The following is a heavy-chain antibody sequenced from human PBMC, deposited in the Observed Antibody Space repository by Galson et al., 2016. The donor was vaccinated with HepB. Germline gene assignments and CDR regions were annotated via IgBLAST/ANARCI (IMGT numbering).Heavy chain of an antibody. J-gene: IGHJ3*01. D-gene: IGHD3-10*01. Sequence: GRFTVSRDNSRNTLHLQMRSLRAEDTAVYYCAKRRELADDAFDVWGQGTLVTVS. V-gene: IGHV3-23*01. CDR3: AKRRELADDAFDV.